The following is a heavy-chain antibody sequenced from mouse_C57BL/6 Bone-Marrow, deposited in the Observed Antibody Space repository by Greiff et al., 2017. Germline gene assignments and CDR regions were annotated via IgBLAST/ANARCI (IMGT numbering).Heavy chain of an antibody. CDR2: IYPRSGNT. D-gene: IGHD1-1*01. Sequence: QVQLQESGAELARPGASVKLSCKASGYTFTSYGISWVKQRTGQGLEWIGEIYPRSGNTYYNEKFKGKATLTADKSSSTAYMELRSLTSEDSAVYFCARGDYGSPFAYWGQGTLVTVSA. J-gene: IGHJ3*01. CDR1: GYTFTSYG. CDR3: ARGDYGSPFAY. V-gene: IGHV1-81*01.